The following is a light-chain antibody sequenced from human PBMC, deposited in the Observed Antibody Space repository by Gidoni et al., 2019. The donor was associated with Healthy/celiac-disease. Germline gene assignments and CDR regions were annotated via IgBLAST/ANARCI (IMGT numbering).Light chain of an antibody. CDR1: QSISSY. V-gene: IGKV1-39*01. CDR3: QQSYSTPDT. Sequence: DLHIPPSPSSLSASVGDRVTITCRASQSISSYLNWYQQKPGKAPKLLIYAASSLQSGVPSRFSGSGSGTDFTLTISSLQPEDFATYYCQQSYSTPDTFGQGTKLEIK. J-gene: IGKJ2*01. CDR2: AAS.